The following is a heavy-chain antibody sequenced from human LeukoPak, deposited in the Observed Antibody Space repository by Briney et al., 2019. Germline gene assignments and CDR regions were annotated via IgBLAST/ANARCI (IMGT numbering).Heavy chain of an antibody. CDR1: GGPINSPNSY. CDR2: IFHDGTT. CDR3: ARRVVAGTTVDF. J-gene: IGHJ4*02. V-gene: IGHV4-39*01. Sequence: SETLSLTCTVSGGPINSPNSYWGWIRQPPGKGLEWIGSIFHDGTTYYSPSLKSRVTVSVDTSLNQFSLSLMSMTAADTAVYYCARRVVAGTTVDFWGQGNLVTVSS. D-gene: IGHD1-1*01.